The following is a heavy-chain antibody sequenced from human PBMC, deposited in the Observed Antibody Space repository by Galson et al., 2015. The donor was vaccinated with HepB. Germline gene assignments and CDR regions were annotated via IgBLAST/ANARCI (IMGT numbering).Heavy chain of an antibody. CDR3: ARGYCSGGSCYRTFDY. D-gene: IGHD2-15*01. CDR1: GFTFSDYY. V-gene: IGHV3-11*01. J-gene: IGHJ4*02. CDR2: ISSSGSTI. Sequence: SLRLSCAASGFTFSDYYMSWIRQAPGKGLEWVSYISSSGSTIYYADSVKGRFTISRDNAKNSLYLQMNSLRAEDTAVYYCARGYCSGGSCYRTFDYWGQGTLVTVSS.